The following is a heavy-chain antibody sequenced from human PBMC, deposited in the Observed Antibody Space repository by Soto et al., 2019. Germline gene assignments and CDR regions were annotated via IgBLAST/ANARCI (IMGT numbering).Heavy chain of an antibody. D-gene: IGHD3-22*01. Sequence: SXTCAVSVYSIISFYYLGWIRQPPGNGLEWIGSIYHSGSTYYNPSLKSRVTISVDTSKNQFSLKLSSVTAADTAVYYCARDKGGYYYDSSGYYPTQPNWFDPWGQGTLVTVS. CDR3: ARDKGGYYYDSSGYYPTQPNWFDP. V-gene: IGHV4-38-2*02. CDR1: VYSIISFYY. J-gene: IGHJ5*02. CDR2: IYHSGST.